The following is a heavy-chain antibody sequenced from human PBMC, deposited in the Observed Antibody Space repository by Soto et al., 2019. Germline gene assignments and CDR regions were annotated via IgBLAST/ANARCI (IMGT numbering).Heavy chain of an antibody. J-gene: IGHJ4*02. D-gene: IGHD2-15*01. CDR3: ARVNVVVVAATREYYFDY. CDR2: INPNSGGT. V-gene: IGHV1-2*02. Sequence: ASVKVSCKASGYAFTGYYMHWVRQAPGQGLEWMGWINPNSGGTNYAQKFQGRVTMTRDTSISTAYMELSRLRSDDTAVYYCARVNVVVVAATREYYFDYWGQGTLVTVSS. CDR1: GYAFTGYY.